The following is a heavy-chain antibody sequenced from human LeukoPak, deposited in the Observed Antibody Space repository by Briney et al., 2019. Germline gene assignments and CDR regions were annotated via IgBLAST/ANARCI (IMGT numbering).Heavy chain of an antibody. CDR1: GGSISSYY. J-gene: IGHJ6*03. CDR3: ARADYSRVGDYYYYYYMDV. Sequence: KPSETLSLTCTVSGGSISSYYWSWIRQPPGKGLEWIGYIYYSGSTNYNPSLKSRVTISVDTSKNQFSLKLSSVTAADTAVYYCARADYSRVGDYYYYYYMDVWGKGTTVTVSS. V-gene: IGHV4-59*01. CDR2: IYYSGST. D-gene: IGHD4-11*01.